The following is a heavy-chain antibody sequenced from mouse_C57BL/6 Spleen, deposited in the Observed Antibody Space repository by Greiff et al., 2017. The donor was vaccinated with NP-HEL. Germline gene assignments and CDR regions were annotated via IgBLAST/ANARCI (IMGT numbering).Heavy chain of an antibody. V-gene: IGHV1-15*01. Sequence: VHLVESGAELVRPGASVTLSCKASGYTFTDYEMHWVKQTPVHGLEWIGAIDPETGGTAYNQKFKGKAILTADKSSSTAYMELRSLTSEDSAVYYCTRSYGGEFDYWGQGTTLTVSS. J-gene: IGHJ2*01. CDR3: TRSYGGEFDY. CDR2: IDPETGGT. CDR1: GYTFTDYE. D-gene: IGHD1-1*01.